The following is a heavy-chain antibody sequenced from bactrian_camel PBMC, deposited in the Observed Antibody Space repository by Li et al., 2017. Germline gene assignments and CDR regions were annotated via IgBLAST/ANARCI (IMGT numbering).Heavy chain of an antibody. Sequence: VQLVESGGGSVQAGGSLRLSCAASGDGIKGMGWFRQAPGKEREGIAAIDFTDGTKCYSDRVKGRLTISRDNAKNSLYLQLNSLKTDDTAMYLQMNSLKPEDTATYYCAAFDRAALTGQACVGLPTYATYWGQGTQVTVS. CDR2: IDFTDGTK. J-gene: IGHJ4*01. D-gene: IGHD3*01. V-gene: IGHV3S59*01. CDR1: GDGIKG. CDR3: MNSLKPEDTATYYCAAFDRAALTGQACVGLPTYATY.